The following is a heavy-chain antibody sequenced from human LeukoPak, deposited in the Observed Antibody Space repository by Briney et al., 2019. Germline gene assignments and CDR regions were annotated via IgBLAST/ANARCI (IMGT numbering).Heavy chain of an antibody. V-gene: IGHV4-39*01. CDR1: GGSISSSSYY. CDR2: IYYSGST. J-gene: IGHJ4*02. D-gene: IGHD3-9*01. CDR3: ARGFYDDILTGFFDY. Sequence: SETLSLTCTVSGGSISSSSYYWGWIRQPPGKGLEWIGSIYYSGSTYYNPSLKSRVTISVDTSKNQFSLKLSSVTAADTAVYYCARGFYDDILTGFFDYWGQGTLVTVSS.